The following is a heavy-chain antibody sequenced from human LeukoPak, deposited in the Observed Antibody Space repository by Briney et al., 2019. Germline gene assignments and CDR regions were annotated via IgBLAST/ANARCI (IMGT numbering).Heavy chain of an antibody. CDR2: IYSGGSS. CDR1: GFTVSSNS. Sequence: GGSLRLSCAASGFTVSSNSMNWVRQAPGKGLEWVSAIYSGGSSSYADSVKGRFTISRDSSKNTLYLQMNSLRAEDTAVYYCASRATVTTDRFWFDPWGQGTLVTVSS. CDR3: ASRATVTTDRFWFDP. J-gene: IGHJ5*02. D-gene: IGHD4-11*01. V-gene: IGHV3-53*01.